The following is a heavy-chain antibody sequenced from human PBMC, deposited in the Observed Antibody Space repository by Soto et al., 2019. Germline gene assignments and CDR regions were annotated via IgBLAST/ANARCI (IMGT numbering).Heavy chain of an antibody. CDR3: VRDCSGGTCYPGMDV. Sequence: PGGSLRLSCAASGFSFNDYTMSWVRQAPGKGPEWVSSISGSGYIFYRDSMRGRFTISRDVAKSSLYLQIYSLRAEDTAVYYCVRDCSGGTCYPGMDVWGQGTTVTVSS. J-gene: IGHJ6*02. CDR1: GFSFNDYT. CDR2: ISGSGYI. D-gene: IGHD2-15*01. V-gene: IGHV3-21*01.